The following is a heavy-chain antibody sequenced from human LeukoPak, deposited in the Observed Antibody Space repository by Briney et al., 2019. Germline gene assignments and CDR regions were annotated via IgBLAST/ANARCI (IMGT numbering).Heavy chain of an antibody. V-gene: IGHV3-74*01. D-gene: IGHD4-17*01. Sequence: GGSLRLSCAASGFTFSNSWMHWVRQVPGKGLLWVSRISNDGSSSIYADSVKGRFTISRDNAKNTLYLQMNSLRAEDTAVYYCAKDLYGDYDYYYYSGMDVWGQGTTVTVSS. CDR3: AKDLYGDYDYYYYSGMDV. CDR2: ISNDGSSS. CDR1: GFTFSNSW. J-gene: IGHJ6*02.